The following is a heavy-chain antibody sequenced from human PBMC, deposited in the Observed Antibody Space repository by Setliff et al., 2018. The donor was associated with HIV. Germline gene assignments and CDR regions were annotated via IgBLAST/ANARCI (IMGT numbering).Heavy chain of an antibody. CDR3: AARNAANPTRPFDY. V-gene: IGHV4-38-2*01. CDR2: IYHSGST. J-gene: IGHJ4*02. CDR1: GYSISNGYY. D-gene: IGHD6-25*01. Sequence: SETLSLTCALSGYSISNGYYWGWIRQPSGKGLEWIGSIYHSGSTFYNPSLRSRVTISVDTSQDQFSLRLTSVTAADTAVYYCAARNAANPTRPFDYWGQGTLVTVSS.